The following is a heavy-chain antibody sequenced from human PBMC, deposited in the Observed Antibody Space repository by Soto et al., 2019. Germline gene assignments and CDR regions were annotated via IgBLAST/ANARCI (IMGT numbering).Heavy chain of an antibody. V-gene: IGHV3-23*01. CDR1: GFTFRSYA. J-gene: IGHJ3*02. CDR3: VKDLSYGDYVSADAFQI. D-gene: IGHD4-17*01. CDR2: ISGTGAGT. Sequence: GGSLRLSCAASGFTFRSYAMTWVRQAPGKGLEWVSSISGTGAGTYYSDSVKGRFTISRDNSKNTLYLQMNSLRAEDTAVYYCVKDLSYGDYVSADAFQIWGQGTMVTVSS.